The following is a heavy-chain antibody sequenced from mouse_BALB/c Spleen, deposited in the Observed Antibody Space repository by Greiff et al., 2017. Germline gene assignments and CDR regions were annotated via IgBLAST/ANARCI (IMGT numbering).Heavy chain of an antibody. CDR2: INPGSGGT. CDR1: GYAFTNYL. Sequence: VQLQQSGAELVRPGTSVKVSCKASGYAFTNYLIEWVKQRPGQGLEWIGVINPGSGGTNYNEKFKGKATLTADKSSSTAYMQLSSLTSDDSAVYFCARRWDYAMDYWGQGTSVTVSS. CDR3: ARRWDYAMDY. J-gene: IGHJ4*01. D-gene: IGHD1-1*02. V-gene: IGHV1-54*01.